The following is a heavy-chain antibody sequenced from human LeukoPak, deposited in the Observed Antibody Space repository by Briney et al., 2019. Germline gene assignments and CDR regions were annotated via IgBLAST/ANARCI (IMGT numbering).Heavy chain of an antibody. Sequence: GGSLRLSCAASGFTFSSYWMSWVRQAPGKGLEWVSAISGSGGSTYYADSVKGRFTISRDNSKNTLYLQMNSLRAEDTAVYYCAKFNRYYYGSGSYFDYWGQGTLVTVSS. V-gene: IGHV3-23*01. D-gene: IGHD3-10*01. CDR1: GFTFSSYW. J-gene: IGHJ4*02. CDR2: ISGSGGST. CDR3: AKFNRYYYGSGSYFDY.